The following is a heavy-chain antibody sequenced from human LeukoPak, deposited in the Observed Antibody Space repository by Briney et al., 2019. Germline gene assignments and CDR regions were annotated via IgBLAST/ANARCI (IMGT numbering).Heavy chain of an antibody. V-gene: IGHV1-69*05. D-gene: IGHD6-19*01. CDR3: ARGDVAAVSWFDP. CDR1: GGTFSSYA. J-gene: IGHJ5*02. Sequence: SVKVSCKASGGTFSSYAISWVRQAPGQGLEWMGRIIPIFGTANYAQKFQGRVTITTDESTSTAYMEPSSLRSEDTAVYYCARGDVAAVSWFDPWGQGTLVTVSS. CDR2: IIPIFGTA.